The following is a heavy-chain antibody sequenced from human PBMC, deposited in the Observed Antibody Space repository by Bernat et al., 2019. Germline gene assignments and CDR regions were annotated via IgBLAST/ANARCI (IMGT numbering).Heavy chain of an antibody. Sequence: QVQLVQSGAEVKKPGSSVKVPCKASGGTFSSYAISWVRQPPGQGLEWMGGIIPIFGTANYAQKFQGRVTITADESTSTAYMELGSLRSEDTAVYYCASAPPHTGIFGGMDVWGQGTTVTVSS. J-gene: IGHJ6*02. CDR2: IIPIFGTA. D-gene: IGHD3-3*01. V-gene: IGHV1-69*12. CDR3: ASAPPHTGIFGGMDV. CDR1: GGTFSSYA.